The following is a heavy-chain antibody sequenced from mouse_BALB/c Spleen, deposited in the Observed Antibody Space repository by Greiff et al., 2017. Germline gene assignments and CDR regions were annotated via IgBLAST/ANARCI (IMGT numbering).Heavy chain of an antibody. D-gene: IGHD2-4*01. CDR1: GYTFTSYW. V-gene: IGHV1-69*02. J-gene: IGHJ4*01. CDR3: TRDYDYDYYAMDY. Sequence: QVQLQQPGAELVRPGASVKLSCTASGYTFTSYWINWVKQRPGQGLEWIGNIYPSDSYTNYNQKFKDKATLTVDKSSSTAYMQLSSPTSEDSAVYYCTRDYDYDYYAMDYWGQGTSVTVSS. CDR2: IYPSDSYT.